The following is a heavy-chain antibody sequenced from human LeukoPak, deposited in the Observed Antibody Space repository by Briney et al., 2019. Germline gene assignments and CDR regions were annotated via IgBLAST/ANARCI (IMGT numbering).Heavy chain of an antibody. Sequence: GGSVRLSCAASGFTFSSYGMHWVRQAPGKGLEWVAFIRYDGSNKYYADSVKGRFTISRDNSKNTLYLQMNSLRAEDTAVYYCAKDRLLYDILTGFHYWGQGTLVTVSS. J-gene: IGHJ4*02. CDR2: IRYDGSNK. CDR3: AKDRLLYDILTGFHY. D-gene: IGHD3-9*01. CDR1: GFTFSSYG. V-gene: IGHV3-30*02.